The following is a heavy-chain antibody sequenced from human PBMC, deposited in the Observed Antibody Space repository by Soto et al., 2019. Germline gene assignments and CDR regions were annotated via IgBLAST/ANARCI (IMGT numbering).Heavy chain of an antibody. CDR2: ISSSGSTI. V-gene: IGHV3-48*04. Sequence: GGSLRLSCAASGFTFSSYSMNWVRQAPGKGLEGVSYISSSGSTIYYADSVKGRFTISRDNAKNSLYLQMNSLRAEDTAVYYCARESVAAQYYYYGMDVWGQGTTVTVSS. CDR1: GFTFSSYS. CDR3: ARESVAAQYYYYGMDV. D-gene: IGHD6-6*01. J-gene: IGHJ6*02.